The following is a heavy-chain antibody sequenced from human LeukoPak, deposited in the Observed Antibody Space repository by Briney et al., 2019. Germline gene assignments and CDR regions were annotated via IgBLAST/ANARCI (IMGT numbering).Heavy chain of an antibody. CDR2: IYSGGST. CDR1: GFTVSSNY. CDR3: AREGDRSHHAFDI. D-gene: IGHD2-15*01. V-gene: IGHV3-53*01. J-gene: IGHJ3*02. Sequence: GGSLRLSCAASGFTVSSNYMSWVRQAPRKGLEWVSVIYSGGSTYYADSVKGRFTISRDNSKNTLYLQMNSLRAEDTAVYYCAREGDRSHHAFDIWGQGTMVTVSS.